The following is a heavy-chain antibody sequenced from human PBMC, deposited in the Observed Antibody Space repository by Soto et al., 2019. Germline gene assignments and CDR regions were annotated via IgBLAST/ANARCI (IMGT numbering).Heavy chain of an antibody. CDR1: GYTFTSYG. CDR2: ISAYNGNT. J-gene: IGHJ4*02. Sequence: VQLVQSGAEVKQPGASVKVSCKASGYTFTSYGISWVRQAPGQGLEWMGWISAYNGNTNYAQKLQGRVTMTTDTSTSTAYMELRSLRSDDTAVYYCARGDGFRSGGSGSYCFDYWGQGTLVTVSS. CDR3: ARGDGFRSGGSGSYCFDY. V-gene: IGHV1-18*01. D-gene: IGHD3-10*01.